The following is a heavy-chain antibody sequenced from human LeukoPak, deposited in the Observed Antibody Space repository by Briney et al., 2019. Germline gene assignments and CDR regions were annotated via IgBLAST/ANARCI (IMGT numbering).Heavy chain of an antibody. D-gene: IGHD3-10*01. CDR1: GFTFDDYA. CDR3: AKAYMVRGVTHYVRLDY. Sequence: GSLRLSCAASGFTFDDYAMHWVRQAPGKGLEWASLISWDGCSTYYADSVKGRFTISRDNSKNSLYLQMNSLRTEDTALYYCAKAYMVRGVTHYVRLDYWGQGTLVTVSS. CDR2: ISWDGCST. V-gene: IGHV3-43*01. J-gene: IGHJ4*02.